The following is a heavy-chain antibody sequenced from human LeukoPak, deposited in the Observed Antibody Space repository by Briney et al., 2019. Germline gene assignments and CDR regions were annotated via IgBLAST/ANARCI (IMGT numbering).Heavy chain of an antibody. CDR1: GGSISNTNW. CDR3: EREGGPYRPLAY. Sequence: SGTLSLTCAVSGGSISNTNWWTLVRHPPGKVLEWIGEVNLQGSTNYNPSLKSRVAISGDKSENHISLKLTSATAPDTVVYYCEREGGPYRPLAYSGQGTLLTVDS. V-gene: IGHV4-4*02. J-gene: IGHJ4*02. CDR2: VNLQGST.